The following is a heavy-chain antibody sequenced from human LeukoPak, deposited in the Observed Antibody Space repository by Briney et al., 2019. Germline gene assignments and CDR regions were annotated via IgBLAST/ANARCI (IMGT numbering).Heavy chain of an antibody. CDR2: INHSGST. CDR1: GGSFSGYY. V-gene: IGHV4-34*01. D-gene: IGHD3-22*01. CDR3: ARGPETHCYDSSGLIEY. Sequence: PSETLSLTCAVYGGSFSGYYWGWIRQPPGKGLEWIGEINHSGSTNYNPSLKSRVTISVDTSKNQFSLKLSSVTAADTAVYYCARGPETHCYDSSGLIEYWGQGTLVTVSS. J-gene: IGHJ4*02.